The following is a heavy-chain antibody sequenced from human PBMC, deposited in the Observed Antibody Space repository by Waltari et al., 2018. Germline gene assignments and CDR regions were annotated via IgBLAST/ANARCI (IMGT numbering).Heavy chain of an antibody. CDR2: INPKNGDT. J-gene: IGHJ4*02. Sequence: QVQLVQSGTEVKKPGASVKVSCQASGYSFTDSQLHWVRPTPGQGLEWLGWINPKNGDTGYAQNFLGRVTMTRDTSINTVYMDLSGLRSDDTAVFYCARDPGPIVGAPDYWGQGTLVTVSS. D-gene: IGHD1-26*01. CDR3: ARDPGPIVGAPDY. CDR1: GYSFTDSQ. V-gene: IGHV1-2*02.